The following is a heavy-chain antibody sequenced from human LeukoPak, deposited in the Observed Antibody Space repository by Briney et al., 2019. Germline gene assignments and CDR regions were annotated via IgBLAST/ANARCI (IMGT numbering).Heavy chain of an antibody. CDR1: GYTFTSYG. V-gene: IGHV1-18*01. J-gene: IGHJ5*02. CDR2: ISAYNGNT. CDR3: ARRQTGSYSYWFDP. D-gene: IGHD1-26*01. Sequence: ASVKVSCKASGYTFTSYGISWVRQAPGQGLKWMGWISAYNGNTNYAQKLQGRVTMTTDTSTSTAYMELRSLRSDDTAVYYCARRQTGSYSYWFDPWGQGTLVTVSS.